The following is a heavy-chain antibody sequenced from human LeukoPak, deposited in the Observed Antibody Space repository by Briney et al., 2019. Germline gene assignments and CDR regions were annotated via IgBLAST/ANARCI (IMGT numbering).Heavy chain of an antibody. D-gene: IGHD1-26*01. J-gene: IGHJ4*02. CDR1: GGSISSGDYY. CDR2: IYCSGST. Sequence: PSETLSLTCTVSGGSISSGDYYWSWIRQPPGKGLEWIGYIYCSGSTYYNPSLKSRVTISVDTSKNQFSLKLSSVTAADTAVYYCARQRIVGATNERGYYFDYWGQGTLVTVSS. V-gene: IGHV4-30-4*08. CDR3: ARQRIVGATNERGYYFDY.